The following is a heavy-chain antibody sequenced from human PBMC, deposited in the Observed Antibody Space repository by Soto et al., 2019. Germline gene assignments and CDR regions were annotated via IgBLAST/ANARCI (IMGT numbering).Heavy chain of an antibody. J-gene: IGHJ3*02. V-gene: IGHV5-51*01. CDR3: ARHADRIMITFGGVIANAFDI. D-gene: IGHD3-16*02. CDR2: IYPGDSDT. CDR1: GYSFTSYW. Sequence: LGDSLKISCKGSGYSFTSYWIGWVRQMPGKGLEWMGIIYPGDSDTRYSPSFQGQVTISADKSISTAYLQWSSLKASDTAMYYCARHADRIMITFGGVIANAFDIWGQGTMVTVSS.